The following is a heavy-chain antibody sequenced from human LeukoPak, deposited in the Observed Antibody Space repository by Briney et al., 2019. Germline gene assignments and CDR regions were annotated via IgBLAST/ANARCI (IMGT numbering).Heavy chain of an antibody. Sequence: SETLSLTCTVSGGSLSSYYWSGIRQPPGKGLEWIGNIYYSANTNYNPSLKSRVTISLDPSKDQFSLKLSSVTAADTAVYFCASTFSGANFRDVFDIWGQGTMVTVSS. D-gene: IGHD4/OR15-4a*01. J-gene: IGHJ3*02. CDR2: IYYSANT. V-gene: IGHV4-59*08. CDR3: ASTFSGANFRDVFDI. CDR1: GGSLSSYY.